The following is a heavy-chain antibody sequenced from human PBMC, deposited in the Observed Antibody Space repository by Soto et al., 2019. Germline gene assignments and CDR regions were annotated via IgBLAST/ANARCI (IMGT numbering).Heavy chain of an antibody. Sequence: PSQTLSLPWTVADGSIRGYYCSWIRQHQGKGLEWIGYIYYSGSTNYNPSLKSRVTISTMSNNKFSLELSSVTAADTAVYYCTRCLFSGSSYSGSWYYFDSWGQGTMVTVSS. D-gene: IGHD1-26*01. CDR2: IYYSGST. J-gene: IGHJ4*02. CDR3: TRCLFSGSSYSGSWYYFDS. V-gene: IGHV4-59*12. CDR1: DGSIRGYY.